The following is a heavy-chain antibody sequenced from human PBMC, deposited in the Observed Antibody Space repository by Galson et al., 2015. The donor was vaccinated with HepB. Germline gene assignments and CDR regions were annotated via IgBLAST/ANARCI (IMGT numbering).Heavy chain of an antibody. Sequence: SLRLSCAASGFTFDDYAVHWVRQRPGKGLEWVSGIHWKTGIIVYADSVKGRFTISRGTARHSLFMQLNGLRHEDTALYFCARDGSTEDSFQGMDVWGHGTTVVVAS. CDR2: IHWKTGII. J-gene: IGHJ6*02. V-gene: IGHV3-9*01. CDR1: GFTFDDYA. D-gene: IGHD3-10*01. CDR3: ARDGSTEDSFQGMDV.